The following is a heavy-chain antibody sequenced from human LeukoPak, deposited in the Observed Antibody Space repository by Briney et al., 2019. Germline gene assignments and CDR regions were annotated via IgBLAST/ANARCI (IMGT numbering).Heavy chain of an antibody. CDR1: GYTFTSYD. J-gene: IGHJ5*02. CDR3: ARSYCSSTSCSVNNWFDP. CDR2: MNPNSGNT. D-gene: IGHD2-2*01. V-gene: IGHV1-8*01. Sequence: GASVKVSCKASGYTFTSYDINWVRQATGQGLEWMGWMNPNSGNTGYAQKFQGRVTMTRNTSISTAYMELSRLRSDDTAVYYCARSYCSSTSCSVNNWFDPWGQGTLVTVSS.